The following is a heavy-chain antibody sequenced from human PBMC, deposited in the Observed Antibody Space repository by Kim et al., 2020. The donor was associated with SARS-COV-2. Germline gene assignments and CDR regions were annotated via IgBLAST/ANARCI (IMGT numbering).Heavy chain of an antibody. CDR2: IYYSGST. Sequence: SETLSLTCTVSGGSISSYYWSWIRQPPGKGLEWIGYIYYSGSTNYNPSLKSRVTISVDTSKNQFSLKLSSVTAADTAVYYCARVGGSGSSVRYYYYGMDVGGQGTTVTVSS. CDR1: GGSISSYY. CDR3: ARVGGSGSSVRYYYYGMDV. J-gene: IGHJ6*02. D-gene: IGHD3-10*01. V-gene: IGHV4-59*01.